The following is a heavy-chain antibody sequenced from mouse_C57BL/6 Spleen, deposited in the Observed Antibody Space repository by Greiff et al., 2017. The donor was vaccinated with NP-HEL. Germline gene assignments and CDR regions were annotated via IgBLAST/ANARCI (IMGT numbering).Heavy chain of an antibody. Sequence: QVQLQQPGAELVRPGTSVKLSCKASGYTFTSYWMHWVKQRPGQGLEWIGVIDPSDSYTNYNQKFKGKATLTVDTSSSPSYMQLSSLTSEDSAVYYCARAGDRGDYWGQGASVTVSS. CDR3: ARAGDRGDY. J-gene: IGHJ4*01. CDR1: GYTFTSYW. CDR2: IDPSDSYT. V-gene: IGHV1-59*01. D-gene: IGHD3-3*01.